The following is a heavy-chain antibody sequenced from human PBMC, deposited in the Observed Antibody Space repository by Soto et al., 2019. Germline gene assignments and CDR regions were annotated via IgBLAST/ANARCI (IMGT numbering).Heavy chain of an antibody. CDR1: GGSISSYY. V-gene: IGHV4-59*01. CDR2: IYYSGST. J-gene: IGHJ6*02. CDR3: ARDQKDRYDHNSPEYSYFGVGV. Sequence: LSVKCAGSGGSISSYYWSWIRQPPGKGLEWIGYIYYSGSTNYNPSLKSRVTISVDTSKNQFSLKLSSVTAADTAVFYCARDQKDRYDHNSPEYSYFGVGVWGPGTTVTVS. D-gene: IGHD3-22*01.